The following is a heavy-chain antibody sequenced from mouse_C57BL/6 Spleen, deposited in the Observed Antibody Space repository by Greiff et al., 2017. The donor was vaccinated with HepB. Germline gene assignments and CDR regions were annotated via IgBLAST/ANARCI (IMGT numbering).Heavy chain of an antibody. CDR2: INPGSGGT. CDR3: ARDSNYPAWFAY. D-gene: IGHD2-5*01. CDR1: GYAFTNYL. J-gene: IGHJ3*01. V-gene: IGHV1-54*01. Sequence: LVESGAELVRPGTSVKVSCKASGYAFTNYLIEWVKQRPGQGLEWIGVINPGSGGTNYNEKFKGKATLTADKSSSTAYMQLSSLTSEDSAVYFCARDSNYPAWFAYWGQGTLVTVSA.